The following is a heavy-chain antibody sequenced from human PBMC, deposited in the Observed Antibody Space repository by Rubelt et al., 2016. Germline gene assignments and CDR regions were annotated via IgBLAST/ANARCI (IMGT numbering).Heavy chain of an antibody. CDR1: GYTFTSYG. Sequence: QVQLVQSGAEVKKPGASVKVSCKASGYTFTSYGISWVRQAPGQGLEWMGWISAYNGNTNYAQKLQGRVTRTTGTSTSTAYMELRSLRSDDTAVYYCARDVGGNSVLYYFDYWGQGTLVTVSS. D-gene: IGHD4-23*01. CDR2: ISAYNGNT. CDR3: ARDVGGNSVLYYFDY. V-gene: IGHV1-18*01. J-gene: IGHJ4*02.